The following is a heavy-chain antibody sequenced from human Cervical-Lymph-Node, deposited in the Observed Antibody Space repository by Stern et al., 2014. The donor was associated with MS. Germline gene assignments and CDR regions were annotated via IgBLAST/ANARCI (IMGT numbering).Heavy chain of an antibody. D-gene: IGHD2-15*01. Sequence: VQLVQSGAEVKKPGESLKISCRGSGYTFTNYWIGWVRQMPGKGLEWMGVIYPGDSDTRYTPSLRVQVTLSADKSINTAYLQLRSLKASDTAMYYCVAATEADTIDYWGQGALVTVSS. V-gene: IGHV5-51*03. CDR3: VAATEADTIDY. CDR2: IYPGDSDT. CDR1: GYTFTNYW. J-gene: IGHJ4*02.